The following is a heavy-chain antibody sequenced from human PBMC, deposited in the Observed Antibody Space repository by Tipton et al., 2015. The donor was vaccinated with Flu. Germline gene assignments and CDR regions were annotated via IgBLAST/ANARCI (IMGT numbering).Heavy chain of an antibody. Sequence: GSLRLSCAASGFRFSGYYMSWIRQAPGKGLEWVSYISSGGSSMYYAESVKGRFTISRDNAKNSLYLQINSLRAEDTAFYYCARGGWASNSNNLLDYWGQGTLVTVSS. CDR1: GFRFSGYY. D-gene: IGHD1/OR15-1a*01. V-gene: IGHV3-11*01. CDR3: ARGGWASNSNNLLDY. J-gene: IGHJ4*02. CDR2: ISSGGSSM.